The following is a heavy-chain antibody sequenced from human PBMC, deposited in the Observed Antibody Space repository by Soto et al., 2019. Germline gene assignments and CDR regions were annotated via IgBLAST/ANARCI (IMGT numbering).Heavy chain of an antibody. V-gene: IGHV1-46*01. CDR1: GYTFTSYY. D-gene: IGHD2-2*01. Sequence: GASVKVSCKASGYTFTSYYMHWVRQAPGQGLEWMGIINPSGGSTSYAQKFQGRVTMTRDTSTSTVYMELSSVTAADTAVYYCARQLGYCSSTSCSPWFDPWGQGTLVTVSS. CDR3: ARQLGYCSSTSCSPWFDP. J-gene: IGHJ5*02. CDR2: INPSGGST.